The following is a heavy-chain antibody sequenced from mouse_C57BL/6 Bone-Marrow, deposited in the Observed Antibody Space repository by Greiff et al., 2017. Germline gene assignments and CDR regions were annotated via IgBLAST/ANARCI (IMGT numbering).Heavy chain of an antibody. V-gene: IGHV1-69*01. J-gene: IGHJ4*01. CDR1: GYTFTSYW. CDR2: IDPSDSYT. Sequence: VQLQQPGAELVMPGASVKLSCKASGYTFTSYWMHWVKQRPGQGLEWIGEIDPSDSYTNYNQKFKGKSTLTVDKSSSTAYMQLSSLTSEDSAVYYCARGIVTPNYYAIDYWGQGTSVTVSS. CDR3: ARGIVTPNYYAIDY. D-gene: IGHD2-5*01.